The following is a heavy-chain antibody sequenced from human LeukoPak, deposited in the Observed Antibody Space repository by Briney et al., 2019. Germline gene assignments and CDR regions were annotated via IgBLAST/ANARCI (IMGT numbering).Heavy chain of an antibody. CDR2: ISGSGGST. Sequence: PGGSLRLSCAASGFTFSSYAMSWVRQAPGKGLEWVSAISGSGGSTYYADSVKGRFTISRDNSKNTLFLQMNSLRADDTAVYYCAKGKGGDYLPLDLWGRGTLVTVSS. V-gene: IGHV3-23*01. CDR1: GFTFSSYA. J-gene: IGHJ2*01. D-gene: IGHD2-21*02. CDR3: AKGKGGDYLPLDL.